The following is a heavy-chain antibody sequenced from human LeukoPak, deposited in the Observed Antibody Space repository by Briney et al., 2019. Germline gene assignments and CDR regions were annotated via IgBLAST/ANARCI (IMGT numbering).Heavy chain of an antibody. D-gene: IGHD3-10*01. V-gene: IGHV3-23*01. J-gene: IGHJ4*02. Sequence: SGGSLRLSCAASGFTFSSYAMHWVRQAPGKGLEWVSAISGSGGSTYYADSVKGRFTISRDNSKNTLYLQMNSLRAEDTAVYYCAKLWYYGSGSYYNPLDYWGQGTLVTVSS. CDR1: GFTFSSYA. CDR3: AKLWYYGSGSYYNPLDY. CDR2: ISGSGGST.